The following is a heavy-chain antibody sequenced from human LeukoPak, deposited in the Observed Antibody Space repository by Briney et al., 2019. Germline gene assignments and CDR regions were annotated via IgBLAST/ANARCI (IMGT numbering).Heavy chain of an antibody. V-gene: IGHV3-23*01. CDR3: AKDRGSYGEKDY. D-gene: IGHD4-17*01. Sequence: PGGSLRLSCAASGFTFSSYAMSWVRQAPGKGLEWASAISGSGGSTYYADSVKGRLTISRDNSKNTLYLQMNSLRAEDTAVYYCAKDRGSYGEKDYWGQGTLVTVSS. CDR1: GFTFSSYA. CDR2: ISGSGGST. J-gene: IGHJ4*02.